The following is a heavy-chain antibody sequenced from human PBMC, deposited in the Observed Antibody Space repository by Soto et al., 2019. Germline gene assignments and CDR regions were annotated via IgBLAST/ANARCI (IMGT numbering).Heavy chain of an antibody. CDR1: GYSFTNYG. CDR3: ARDRGVAPPVAGNTHYYYYMDV. D-gene: IGHD6-19*01. Sequence: QDQLLQSGAEVKKPGASVTVSCKASGYSFTNYGITWVRQAPGQGLEWMGWISAFNGNTHYALKLQGRVTMTTDASTSTAYMQLRSLRSDDTAVYYCARDRGVAPPVAGNTHYYYYMDVWGKGTTVTVSS. J-gene: IGHJ6*03. V-gene: IGHV1-18*01. CDR2: ISAFNGNT.